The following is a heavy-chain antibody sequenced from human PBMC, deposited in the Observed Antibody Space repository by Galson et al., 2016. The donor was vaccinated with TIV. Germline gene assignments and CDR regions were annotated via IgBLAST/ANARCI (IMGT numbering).Heavy chain of an antibody. CDR2: IGPGNDV. Sequence: SLRLSCAASGFAFSTYAMNWVRQPPGKGLEWVSTIGPGNDVHYAVSVNGRLTITSDNSKSTLLLQMNNLRAEDTAVYYCAKYVLTIPVAGFDYWGQGALVTVSS. V-gene: IGHV3-23*01. J-gene: IGHJ4*02. CDR3: AKYVLTIPVAGFDY. CDR1: GFAFSTYA. D-gene: IGHD6-13*01.